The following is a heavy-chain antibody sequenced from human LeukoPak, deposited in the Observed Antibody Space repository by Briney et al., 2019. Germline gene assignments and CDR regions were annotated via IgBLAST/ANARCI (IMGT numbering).Heavy chain of an antibody. Sequence: GGSLRLSCAASRFTFSSYAMHGVRQAPGKGLEWGAAISYDGSNKYSADSVKGRFTISRDNSKNTLYLQMTSLRAEDTAVYYCARDCGGDCYSAFDMWGQGTMVTVFS. CDR3: ARDCGGDCYSAFDM. V-gene: IGHV3-30*04. D-gene: IGHD2-21*02. CDR1: RFTFSSYA. J-gene: IGHJ3*02. CDR2: ISYDGSNK.